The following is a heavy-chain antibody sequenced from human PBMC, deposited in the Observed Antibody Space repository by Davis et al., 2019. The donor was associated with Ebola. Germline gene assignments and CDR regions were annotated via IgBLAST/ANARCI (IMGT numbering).Heavy chain of an antibody. Sequence: ASVKVSCKASGYTFTSYAMHWVRQAPGQRLEWMGWINAGNGNTKYSQKFQGRVTMTTDTSTSTAYMELRSLRSDDTAVYYCARDRYRGSGWLGPWGQGTLVTVSS. V-gene: IGHV1-3*01. D-gene: IGHD6-19*01. CDR2: INAGNGNT. CDR1: GYTFTSYA. CDR3: ARDRYRGSGWLGP. J-gene: IGHJ5*02.